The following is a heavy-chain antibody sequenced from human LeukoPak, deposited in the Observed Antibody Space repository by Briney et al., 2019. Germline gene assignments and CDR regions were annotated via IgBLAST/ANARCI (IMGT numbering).Heavy chain of an antibody. J-gene: IGHJ4*02. V-gene: IGHV1-18*01. CDR1: GYSFTGYG. D-gene: IGHD1-26*01. Sequence: ASVKVSCKASGYSFTGYGISWVRQAPGQGLEWMGWISAYDGNTNYAQKLQGRVTMTTDTSTSTAYMELRSLRSDDTAVYYCARRCPLRATTALSSDYWGQGTLVTVSS. CDR2: ISAYDGNT. CDR3: ARRCPLRATTALSSDY.